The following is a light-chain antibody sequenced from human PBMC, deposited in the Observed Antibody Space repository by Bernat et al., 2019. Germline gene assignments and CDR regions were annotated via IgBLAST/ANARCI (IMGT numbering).Light chain of an antibody. Sequence: EIVLTQSPGTLSLSPGERATLSCRASQSVSSTYLAWYQQKPGQAPRPLIYGASSRATGIPDRFSGSGSGTDFTLTISRLAPEDFAVYYCQQYGSSPPMYTFGQGTKLEI. CDR2: GAS. CDR1: QSVSSTY. CDR3: QQYGSSPPMYT. J-gene: IGKJ2*01. V-gene: IGKV3-20*01.